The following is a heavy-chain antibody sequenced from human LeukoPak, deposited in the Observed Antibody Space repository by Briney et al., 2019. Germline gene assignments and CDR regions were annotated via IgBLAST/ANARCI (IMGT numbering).Heavy chain of an antibody. D-gene: IGHD2-2*02. V-gene: IGHV4-59*01. CDR3: ARDGGCSSTSCYRGRGGYYMDV. Sequence: PSETLSLTCTVSGGSITSYYWSCIRQPPGKGLEWIGYIFYSASTNYNPSLRSRVTISVDTSKNQFSLRLSSVTTADTAVYYCARDGGCSSTSCYRGRGGYYMDVWGKGTTVTVSS. CDR2: IFYSAST. CDR1: GGSITSYY. J-gene: IGHJ6*03.